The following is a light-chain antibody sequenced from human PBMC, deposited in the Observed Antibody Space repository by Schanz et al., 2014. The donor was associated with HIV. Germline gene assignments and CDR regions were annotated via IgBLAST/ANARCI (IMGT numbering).Light chain of an antibody. J-gene: IGKJ1*01. CDR3: QQSYSTPWT. V-gene: IGKV1-39*01. CDR2: SAS. Sequence: DIQMTQSPSSLSASIGDRVTISCRSSQSISSYLNWYQQKPGKAPNLLIYSASNLQSGVPSRFSGSGSGTDFTLTINNLQPEDFATYYCQQSYSTPWTFGQGTKVEIK. CDR1: QSISSY.